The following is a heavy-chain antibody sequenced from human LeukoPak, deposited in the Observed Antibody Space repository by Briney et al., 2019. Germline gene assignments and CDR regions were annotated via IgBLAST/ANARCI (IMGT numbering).Heavy chain of an antibody. Sequence: KAGGSLRLSCAASGFTFSDYNMRWIRQAPGKGLEWVSSISRSGSTKYYADSVKGRFTISRDNAKNSLFLQMNSLRAEDTAVYYCTTALNFDILTGLYQPIAAFDIWGQGTLVTVSS. CDR2: ISRSGSTK. D-gene: IGHD3-9*01. V-gene: IGHV3-11*01. CDR1: GFTFSDYN. CDR3: TTALNFDILTGLYQPIAAFDI. J-gene: IGHJ3*02.